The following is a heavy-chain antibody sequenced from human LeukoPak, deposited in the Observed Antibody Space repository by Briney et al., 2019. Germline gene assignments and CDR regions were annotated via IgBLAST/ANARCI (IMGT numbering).Heavy chain of an antibody. CDR3: ARVDLSLYYYGSGSYLDY. CDR2: ISYDGSNK. CDR1: GFTFSSYG. D-gene: IGHD3-10*01. Sequence: GRSLRLSCAASGFTFSSYGMHWVRQAPGKGLEWVAVISYDGSNKYYADSVKGRFTISRDNSKNTLYLQMNSLRAEDTAVYYCARVDLSLYYYGSGSYLDYWGQGTLVTVSS. J-gene: IGHJ4*02. V-gene: IGHV3-30*03.